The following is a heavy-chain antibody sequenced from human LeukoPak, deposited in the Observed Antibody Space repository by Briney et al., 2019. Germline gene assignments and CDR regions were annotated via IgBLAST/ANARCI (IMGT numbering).Heavy chain of an antibody. V-gene: IGHV3-30*18. J-gene: IGHJ4*02. CDR1: GFTFSSYG. D-gene: IGHD6-19*01. Sequence: PGGSLRLSCAASGFTFSSYGMHWVRQAPGKGLEWVAVISYDGSNKYYADSVKGRFTISRDNSKNTLYLQMNSLRAEDTAVYYCAKDLPEQWLVLGYWGQGTLVTVS. CDR3: AKDLPEQWLVLGY. CDR2: ISYDGSNK.